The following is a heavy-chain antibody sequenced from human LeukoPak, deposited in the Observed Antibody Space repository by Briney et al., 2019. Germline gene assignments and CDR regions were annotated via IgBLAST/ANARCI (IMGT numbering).Heavy chain of an antibody. D-gene: IGHD1-26*01. Sequence: GGSLRLSCAASGFTFSSNWMSWVRQAPGKGLEWVANIKQDGSEKYYVDSVKGRFTISRDNAKNSLYLQMNSLRAEDTAVYYCARDLNGGATDYWGQGTLVTVSS. V-gene: IGHV3-7*01. CDR1: GFTFSSNW. CDR3: ARDLNGGATDY. CDR2: IKQDGSEK. J-gene: IGHJ4*02.